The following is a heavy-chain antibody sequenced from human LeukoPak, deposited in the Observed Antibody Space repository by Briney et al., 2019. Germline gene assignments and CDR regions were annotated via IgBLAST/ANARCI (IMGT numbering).Heavy chain of an antibody. J-gene: IGHJ4*02. V-gene: IGHV3-23*01. Sequence: GGSLRLSCAASGFAFSSYAMSWVRQALGKGLEWVSAISGSGGSTYYADSVKGRFTISRDNSKNTLYLQMNSLRAEDTAVYYCAKDPSLVGASHDPYDYWGQGTLVTVSS. CDR3: AKDPSLVGASHDPYDY. CDR2: ISGSGGST. CDR1: GFAFSSYA. D-gene: IGHD1-26*01.